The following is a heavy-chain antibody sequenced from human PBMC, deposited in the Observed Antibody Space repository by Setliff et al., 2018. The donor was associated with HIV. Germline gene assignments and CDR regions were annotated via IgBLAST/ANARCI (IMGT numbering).Heavy chain of an antibody. CDR1: VVSIRDHY. V-gene: IGHV4-4*09. Sequence: LSLTCFVSVVSIRDHYWGWIRQPPGKGLEWIGYIYSSGTTQYNPSVESRVTMSLDTSRDQFSLNLRSVTAADTAVYFCARLIHTGLLYFDFWG. CDR2: IYSSGTT. CDR3: ARLIHTGLLYFDF. D-gene: IGHD2-8*02. J-gene: IGHJ4*01.